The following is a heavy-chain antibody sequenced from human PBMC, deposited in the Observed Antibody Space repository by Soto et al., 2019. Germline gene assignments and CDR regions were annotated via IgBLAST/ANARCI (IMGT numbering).Heavy chain of an antibody. CDR1: VG. Sequence: QITLKESGPTLVKPTQTLTLTCRVGVGWIRQPPGEALEWLAVIYWDDTKTYRPSLENRLTITKDSSKNQVALTMTNMDSVDTATYYCAHAYGGRSLYWCQGTLVTVSS. V-gene: IGHV2-5*02. D-gene: IGHD4-17*01. CDR2: IYWDDTK. J-gene: IGHJ4*02. CDR3: AHAYGGRSLY.